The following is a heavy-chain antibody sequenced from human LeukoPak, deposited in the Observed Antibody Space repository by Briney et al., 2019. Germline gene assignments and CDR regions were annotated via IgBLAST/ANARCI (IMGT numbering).Heavy chain of an antibody. CDR1: GFTFSTYS. Sequence: GGSLRLSCAASGFTFSTYSMNWVRQAPGKGLEWVSYISGNSSTIFYADSVKGRFTISRDNVKNSLYVQMNSLRVEDTAVYYCARDGIMDVWGKGTTVTVSS. D-gene: IGHD1-14*01. CDR2: ISGNSSTI. J-gene: IGHJ6*03. V-gene: IGHV3-48*01. CDR3: ARDGIMDV.